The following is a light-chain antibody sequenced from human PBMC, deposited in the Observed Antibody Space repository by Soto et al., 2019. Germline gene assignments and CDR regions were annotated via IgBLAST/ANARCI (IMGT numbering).Light chain of an antibody. CDR1: QSVSSSY. V-gene: IGKV3-20*01. Sequence: EIVLTQSRGTLSLSPGERATLSCLASQSVSSSYLAWYQQKPGQAPRLLIYGASSRATGIPDRFSGSGAGTDFTLTITSLQSEDFGVYFCQQYKDWPTTFGQGTKVDIK. CDR3: QQYKDWPTT. J-gene: IGKJ1*01. CDR2: GAS.